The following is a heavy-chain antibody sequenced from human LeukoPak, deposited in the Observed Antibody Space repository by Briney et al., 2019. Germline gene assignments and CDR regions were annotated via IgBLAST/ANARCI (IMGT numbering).Heavy chain of an antibody. CDR3: ARGHLPATVGY. Sequence: SETLSLTCAVYGGSFSGYYWSWIRQPPGKGLEWIGEINHSGSTNYNPSLKSRVTISVDTSKNQFSLKLSSVTAADTAVCYCARGHLPATVGYWGQGTLVTVSS. CDR1: GGSFSGYY. J-gene: IGHJ4*02. CDR2: INHSGST. V-gene: IGHV4-34*01. D-gene: IGHD2-2*01.